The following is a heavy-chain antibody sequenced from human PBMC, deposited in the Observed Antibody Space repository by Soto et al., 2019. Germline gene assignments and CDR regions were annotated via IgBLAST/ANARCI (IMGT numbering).Heavy chain of an antibody. CDR1: GGSISSGGYY. CDR2: IYYSGST. Sequence: QVQLQESGPGLVKPSQTLSLTCTVSGGSISSGGYYWSWIRQHPGKGLEWIGYIYYSGSTYYNPSLKSRVTISVDTSKNQYSLKLSSVPAAYTAVYYCASAPIYDSNYWFDPWGQGTLVTVSS. CDR3: ASAPIYDSNYWFDP. D-gene: IGHD4-4*01. V-gene: IGHV4-31*03. J-gene: IGHJ5*02.